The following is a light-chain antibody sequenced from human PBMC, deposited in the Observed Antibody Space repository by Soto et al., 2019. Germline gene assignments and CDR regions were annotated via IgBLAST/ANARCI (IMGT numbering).Light chain of an antibody. V-gene: IGLV3-21*04. J-gene: IGLJ2*01. CDR2: YDS. CDR1: NIGSKS. Sequence: SSELTQPPSVSLAPGKTARITCGGNNIGSKSVHWYQQKPGQAPVLVIYYDSDRPSGIPERFSGSNSGITATLTISRVEAGDEADYYCQVWDSSSDHVVFGGGTKVTVL. CDR3: QVWDSSSDHVV.